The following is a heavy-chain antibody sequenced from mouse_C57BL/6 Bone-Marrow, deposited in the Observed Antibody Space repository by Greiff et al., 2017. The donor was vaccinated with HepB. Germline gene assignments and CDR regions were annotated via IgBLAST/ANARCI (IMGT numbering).Heavy chain of an antibody. CDR3: ARHYYDGYPYAMDY. D-gene: IGHD2-3*01. CDR2: IWSDGST. CDR1: GFSLTSYG. Sequence: VKLMESGPGLVAPSQSLSITCTVSGFSLTSYGVHWVRQPPGKGLEWLVVIWSDGSTTYNSALKSRLSISKDNSKSQVFLKMNSLQTDDTAMYYCARHYYDGYPYAMDYWGQGTSVTVSS. V-gene: IGHV2-6-1*01. J-gene: IGHJ4*01.